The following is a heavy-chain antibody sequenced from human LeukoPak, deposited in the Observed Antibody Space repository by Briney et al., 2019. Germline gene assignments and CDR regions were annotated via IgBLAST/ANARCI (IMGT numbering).Heavy chain of an antibody. D-gene: IGHD2-2*01. V-gene: IGHV3-48*03. CDR3: AREGYCSSTSCVYGMDV. CDR2: LSSSGSTI. CDR1: GFTFSSYE. J-gene: IGHJ6*02. Sequence: GGALRLSCAASGFTFSSYEMNWVRQAPGKGLEWVSYLSSSGSTIYYADSVKGRFTISRDNAKNSLYLQMNSLRAEDAAVYYCAREGYCSSTSCVYGMDVWGQGTTVTVSS.